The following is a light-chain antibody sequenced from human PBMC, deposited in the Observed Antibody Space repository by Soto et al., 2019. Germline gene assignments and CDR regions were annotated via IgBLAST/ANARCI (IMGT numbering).Light chain of an antibody. V-gene: IGKV3-20*01. CDR1: QSVSSSY. CDR2: GAS. CDR3: LQSGSSQS. J-gene: IGKJ1*01. Sequence: EIVLTQSPGTLSLSPGERATLSCRASQSVSSSYLAWYQQKPGQAPRLLIYGASSRATGIPDRFSGSGSGTDFTLTISRLVPEDFAVYYCLQSGSSQSFGQGTKVEIK.